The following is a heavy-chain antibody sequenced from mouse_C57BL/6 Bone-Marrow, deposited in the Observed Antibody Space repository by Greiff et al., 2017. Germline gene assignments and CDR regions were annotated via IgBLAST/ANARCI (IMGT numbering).Heavy chain of an antibody. Sequence: EVQLQQSGAELVKPGASVKLSCTASGFNIKDYYIHWVKQRPEQGLEWIGRIDPEDGETKYAPKFQDKATITADTSSNTAYLQLSSLTSEDTAVYYCTVSYIYSVTTYWGQGTTLTVSS. V-gene: IGHV14-2*01. J-gene: IGHJ2*01. D-gene: IGHD2-12*01. CDR1: GFNIKDYY. CDR3: TVSYIYSVTTY. CDR2: IDPEDGET.